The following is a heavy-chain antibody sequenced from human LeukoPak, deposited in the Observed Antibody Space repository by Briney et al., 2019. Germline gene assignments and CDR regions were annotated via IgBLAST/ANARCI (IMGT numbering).Heavy chain of an antibody. CDR3: VRVMEYSYDY. V-gene: IGHV3-72*01. Sequence: GGSLRLSCAASGFTFSDHYMDWVRQAPGKGLEWVGRSKNKADGYTTEYAASVKGRFILSRDDSKKSLYLQMNGLKTEDTAVYYCVRVMEYSYDYWGQGTLVTVSS. D-gene: IGHD6-6*01. J-gene: IGHJ4*02. CDR1: GFTFSDHY. CDR2: SKNKADGYTT.